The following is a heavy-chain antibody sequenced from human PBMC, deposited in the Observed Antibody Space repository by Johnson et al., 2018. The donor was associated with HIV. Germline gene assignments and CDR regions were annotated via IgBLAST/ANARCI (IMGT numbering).Heavy chain of an antibody. Sequence: EVQLVESGGGVVQPGRSLRLSCAASGFTFSNYVIHWVRQSPGKGLEWVSVIYSGGSTYYADSVKGRFTISRDNSKNTLYLQMNSLIAEDTAVYYCAREATYYDYVWGSYAFDIWGQGTMVTVSS. D-gene: IGHD3-16*01. CDR3: AREATYYDYVWGSYAFDI. CDR2: IYSGGST. V-gene: IGHV3-66*01. J-gene: IGHJ3*02. CDR1: GFTFSNYV.